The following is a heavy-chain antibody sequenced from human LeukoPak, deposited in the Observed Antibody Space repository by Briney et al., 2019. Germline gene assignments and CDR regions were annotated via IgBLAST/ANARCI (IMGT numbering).Heavy chain of an antibody. Sequence: PGGSLRLSCAASKFTFSSYGMNWVRQAPGKGLEWVAFIRYDGTNKYYADSVKGRFTISRDNSKNTLYLQMNSLRAEDTAVYYCAKRSYGDYGSYFDYWGQGTLVTVSS. J-gene: IGHJ4*02. CDR2: IRYDGTNK. CDR1: KFTFSSYG. CDR3: AKRSYGDYGSYFDY. D-gene: IGHD4-17*01. V-gene: IGHV3-30*02.